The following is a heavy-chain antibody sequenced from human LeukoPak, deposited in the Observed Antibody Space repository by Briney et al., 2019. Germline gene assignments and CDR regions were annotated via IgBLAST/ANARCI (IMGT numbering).Heavy chain of an antibody. CDR2: ISTSGRIK. CDR1: GFTFSSYE. CDR3: AELGITMIGGV. V-gene: IGHV3-48*03. D-gene: IGHD3-10*02. J-gene: IGHJ6*04. Sequence: SGGSLRLSCAASGFTFSSYEMNWVRQAPGKGLEWVSYISTSGRIKYYADSVKGRFTISRDNAKNSLYLQMNSLRAEDTAVYYCAELGITMIGGVWGKGTTVTISS.